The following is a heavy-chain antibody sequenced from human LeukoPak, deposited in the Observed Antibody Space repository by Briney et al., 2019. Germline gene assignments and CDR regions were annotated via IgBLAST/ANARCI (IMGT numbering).Heavy chain of an antibody. D-gene: IGHD6-13*01. CDR3: ARDRQLAFKGPFDY. CDR1: GFTFSSYA. Sequence: GGSLRLSCAASGFTFSSYAMHWVRQAPGKGLEWVAVISYDGSNKYYADSVKGRFTISRDNSKNTLYLQMNSLRAEDTAVYYCARDRQLAFKGPFDYWGQGTLVTVSS. J-gene: IGHJ4*02. V-gene: IGHV3-30-3*01. CDR2: ISYDGSNK.